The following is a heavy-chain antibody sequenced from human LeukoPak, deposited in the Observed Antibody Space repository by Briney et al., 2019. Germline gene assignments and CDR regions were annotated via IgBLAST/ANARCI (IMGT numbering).Heavy chain of an antibody. V-gene: IGHV3-53*01. CDR3: ARAKYSGYEIDY. J-gene: IGHJ4*02. D-gene: IGHD5-12*01. CDR2: IYSGGST. Sequence: TGGSLRLSCAVSGFTVSRNFMSWVRQAPGKGLEWVSVIYSGGSTYYADSVKGRFTISRDNSKNTLYLQMNSLRAEDTAVYYCARAKYSGYEIDYWGQGTLVTVSS. CDR1: GFTVSRNF.